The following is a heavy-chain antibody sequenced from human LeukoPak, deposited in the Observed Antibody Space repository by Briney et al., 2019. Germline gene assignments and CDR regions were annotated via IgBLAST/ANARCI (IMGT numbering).Heavy chain of an antibody. CDR2: VYPSAGTS. CDR1: GYIFTSYY. D-gene: IGHD3-16*01. CDR3: VREYHGGYFDF. Sequence: ASVKVSCKASGYIFTSYYMHRVRQAPRQGLEWLGVVYPSAGTSDPAQRFRARITLSDDTSTSTAYMELRSLKSEDTAIYFCVREYHGGYFDFWGQGTLVTVSS. J-gene: IGHJ4*02. V-gene: IGHV1-46*03.